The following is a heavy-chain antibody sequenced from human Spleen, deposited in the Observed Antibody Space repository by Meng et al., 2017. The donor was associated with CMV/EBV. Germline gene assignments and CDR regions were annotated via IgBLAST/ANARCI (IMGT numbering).Heavy chain of an antibody. V-gene: IGHV1-3*01. D-gene: IGHD3-10*01. CDR1: TFTSYA. J-gene: IGHJ4*02. CDR3: ARVASGYWFGELLPFFDY. Sequence: TFTSYAMHWVRQAPGHRLEWMGWINAGNGNTKYSQKFQGRVTITRDTSESTAYMELSSLRSEDTAVYYCARVASGYWFGELLPFFDYWGQGTLVTVSS. CDR2: INAGNGNT.